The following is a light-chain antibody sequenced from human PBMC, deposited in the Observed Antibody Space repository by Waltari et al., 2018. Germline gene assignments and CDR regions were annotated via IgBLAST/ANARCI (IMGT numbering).Light chain of an antibody. V-gene: IGLV1-40*01. Sequence: QSLLTQPPSVSGAPGQRVTISCPGSSSNFATLGVHWYHKLPGQAPNLLIFASNNRPSGVPDRFSGSKSGTSASLAITGLQPEDEGDYYCQSYDNRLSYVFGSGTKVTVL. CDR2: ASN. CDR1: SSNFATLG. CDR3: QSYDNRLSYV. J-gene: IGLJ1*01.